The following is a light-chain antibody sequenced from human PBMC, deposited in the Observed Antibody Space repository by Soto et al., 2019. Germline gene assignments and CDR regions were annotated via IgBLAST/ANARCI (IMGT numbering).Light chain of an antibody. Sequence: EIVLTQSPGTLSLSPGEEATLSCRASQSVDSNYLAWYQQKPGQTPRLIIYGASGRADGIPHRFSGSGFGTDFTLTISKVEPEDFAVYYXXXXXXPXSVTFGQGTRLEIK. J-gene: IGKJ5*01. V-gene: IGKV3-20*01. CDR3: XXXXXPXSVT. CDR1: QSVDSNY. CDR2: GAS.